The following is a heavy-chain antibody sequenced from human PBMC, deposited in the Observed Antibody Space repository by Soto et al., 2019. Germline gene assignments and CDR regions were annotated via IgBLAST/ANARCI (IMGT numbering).Heavy chain of an antibody. D-gene: IGHD3-10*01. CDR2: ISSSSSYI. CDR1: GFTFSSYS. Sequence: GGSLRLSCAASGFTFSSYSMNWVRQAPGKGLEWVSSISSSSSYIYYADSVKGRFTISRDNAKNSLYLQMNSLRAEDTAVYYCARGGELLWFGELLSPYFDYWGQGTLVTVSS. CDR3: ARGGELLWFGELLSPYFDY. V-gene: IGHV3-21*01. J-gene: IGHJ4*02.